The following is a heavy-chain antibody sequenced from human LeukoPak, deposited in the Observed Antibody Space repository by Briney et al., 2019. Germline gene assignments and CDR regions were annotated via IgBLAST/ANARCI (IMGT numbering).Heavy chain of an antibody. CDR1: GFTFSSYW. J-gene: IGHJ4*02. CDR3: ARGSFGVFDY. CDR2: MNSDGSHI. V-gene: IGHV3-48*02. Sequence: GGSLRLSCAASGFTFSSYWMNWARQAPGKGLEWVSSMNSDGSHIYHAGSVEGRFTISRDNARNSLYLQMNGLRDEDTAVYYCARGSFGVFDYWGQGILVTVSS. D-gene: IGHD3-10*01.